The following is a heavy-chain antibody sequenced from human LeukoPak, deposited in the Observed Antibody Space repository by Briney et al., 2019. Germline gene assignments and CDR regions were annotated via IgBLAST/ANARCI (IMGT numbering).Heavy chain of an antibody. J-gene: IGHJ5*02. CDR1: CGSVSSYY. D-gene: IGHD2-21*02. Sequence: SETLSLTCTVSCGSVSSYYWSWIRQPPGKGLEWIAYIYYSGSTKYNPSLKSRVTISLDRSKNQFSLKLRSVTAADTAVYYCARLQVHCGGDCYTRWFDPWGQGTLVTVSS. V-gene: IGHV4-59*08. CDR3: ARLQVHCGGDCYTRWFDP. CDR2: IYYSGST.